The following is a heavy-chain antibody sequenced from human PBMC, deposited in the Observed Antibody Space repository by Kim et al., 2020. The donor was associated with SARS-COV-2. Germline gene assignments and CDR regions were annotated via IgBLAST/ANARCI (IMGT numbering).Heavy chain of an antibody. CDR2: INHSGST. D-gene: IGHD3-10*01. CDR3: ARGRLWFGNDAFDI. V-gene: IGHV4-34*01. Sequence: SETLSLTCAVYGGSFSGYYWSWIRQPPGKGLEWIGEINHSGSTNYNPSLKSRVTISVDTSKNQFSLKLSSVTAVDTAVYYCARGRLWFGNDAFDIWGQGTMVTVSS. CDR1: GGSFSGYY. J-gene: IGHJ3*02.